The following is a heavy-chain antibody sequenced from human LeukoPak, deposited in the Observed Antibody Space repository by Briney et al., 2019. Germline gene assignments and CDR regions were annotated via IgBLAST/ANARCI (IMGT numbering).Heavy chain of an antibody. CDR1: GGSFSSHF. CDR2: MFDSVTSKDNMSDSVTS. J-gene: IGHJ4*02. D-gene: IGHD5-18*01. CDR3: ATNKRGYPFGYFDF. Sequence: SETLSLTCTVPGGSFSSHFWGWIRPSPGKGLEWIAYMFDSVTSKDNMSDSVTSKDTPSLKIRRTLSADTSYIQFSRRLSYVTAAYSAVYYCATNKRGYPFGYFDFWGQGILVTVSS. V-gene: IGHV4-59*11.